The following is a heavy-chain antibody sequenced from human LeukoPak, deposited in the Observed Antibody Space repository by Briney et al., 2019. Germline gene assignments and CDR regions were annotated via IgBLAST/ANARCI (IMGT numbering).Heavy chain of an antibody. Sequence: SETLSLTCTVSGGSISSGGYSWSWIRQPPGKGLEWIGYIYHSGSTYYNPSLKSRVTISVDRSKNQFSLKLDSVTAADTAVYYCARGTEADGTFMFDFWGQGTLVTVSS. CDR2: IYHSGST. CDR1: GGSISSGGYS. CDR3: ARGTEADGTFMFDF. V-gene: IGHV4-30-2*01. J-gene: IGHJ4*02. D-gene: IGHD5-24*01.